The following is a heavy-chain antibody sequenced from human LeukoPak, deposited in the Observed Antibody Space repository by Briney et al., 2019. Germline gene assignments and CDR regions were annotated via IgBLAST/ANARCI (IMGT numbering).Heavy chain of an antibody. Sequence: PGGSLRLSCAASGFTCSSCAMSWVRHAPGRGREWVWAISGSCGSTYYADSVKGRFNISKDNSKNTLYLQMNSLRAEDTAVYYCAKALAAAGLPYFDYWGQGTLVTVSS. CDR3: AKALAAAGLPYFDY. CDR1: GFTCSSCA. V-gene: IGHV3-23*01. D-gene: IGHD6-13*01. J-gene: IGHJ4*02. CDR2: ISGSCGST.